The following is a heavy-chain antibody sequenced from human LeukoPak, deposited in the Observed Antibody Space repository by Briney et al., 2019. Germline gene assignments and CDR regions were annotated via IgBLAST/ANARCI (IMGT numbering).Heavy chain of an antibody. V-gene: IGHV3-48*03. CDR2: ISSSGSTI. CDR3: ARAQRMTVPNFDY. CDR1: GFTFSSYE. Sequence: GGSLRLSCAASGFTFSSYEMNWVRQAPGKGLEWVSYISSSGSTIYYADSVKGRFTISRDNAKNSPYLQMNSLRAEDTAVYYCARAQRMTVPNFDYWGQGTLVTVSS. J-gene: IGHJ4*02. D-gene: IGHD2-2*01.